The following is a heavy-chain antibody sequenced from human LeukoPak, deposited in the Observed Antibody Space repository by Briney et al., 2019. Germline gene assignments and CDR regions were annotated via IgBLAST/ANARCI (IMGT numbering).Heavy chain of an antibody. Sequence: SETLSLTCTVCWGSIRSYYWSWIRQPPGKGLEWIGHIYYSGSTNYNPSLKSRVTISVDTSTNQFSLKLSSVSAASMAVYYWASYRYTSSWMNYYYMDVWGKGTTVTVSS. V-gene: IGHV4-59*08. D-gene: IGHD6-13*01. J-gene: IGHJ6*03. CDR2: IYYSGST. CDR1: WGSIRSYY. CDR3: ASYRYTSSWMNYYYMDV.